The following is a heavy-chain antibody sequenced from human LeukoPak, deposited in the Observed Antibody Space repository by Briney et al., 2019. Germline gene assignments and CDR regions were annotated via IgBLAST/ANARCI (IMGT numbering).Heavy chain of an antibody. Sequence: PGGSLRLSYTASGFAFNTYSKNWDRQAPGKGLEWVSSISSSGSYLYYADSLKGRFTISRDNAKNSLYLQMNSLRVEDTAVYYCARDLYGDYAVSSFRDCGRGALVAVS. CDR2: ISSSGSYL. V-gene: IGHV3-21*06. CDR1: GFAFNTYS. D-gene: IGHD4-17*01. CDR3: ARDLYGDYAVSSFRD. J-gene: IGHJ1*01.